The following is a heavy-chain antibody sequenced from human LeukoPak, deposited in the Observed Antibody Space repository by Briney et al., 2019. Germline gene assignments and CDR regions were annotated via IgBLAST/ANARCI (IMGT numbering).Heavy chain of an antibody. J-gene: IGHJ4*02. Sequence: GGSLRLSCAASGFTFSDYYMSWIRQAPGKGLEWVSYISSSGSTIYYADSVKDRFTISRDNAKNSLYLQMNSLRAEDTAVYYCARDRPIRYSYGQTPIDYWGQGTLVTVSS. CDR1: GFTFSDYY. V-gene: IGHV3-11*01. CDR3: ARDRPIRYSYGQTPIDY. D-gene: IGHD5-18*01. CDR2: ISSSGSTI.